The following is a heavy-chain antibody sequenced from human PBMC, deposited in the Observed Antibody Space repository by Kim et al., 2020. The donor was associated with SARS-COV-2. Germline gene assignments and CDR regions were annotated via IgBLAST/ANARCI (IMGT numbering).Heavy chain of an antibody. CDR3: ARPSYYGDYFDY. CDR2: IYYSGST. J-gene: IGHJ4*02. Sequence: SETLSLTCTVSGGSISSSSYYWGWIRQPPGKGLEWIGSIYYSGSTYYNPSLKSRVTISVDTSKNQFSLKLSSVTAADTAVYYCARPSYYGDYFDYWGQGTLVTVSS. V-gene: IGHV4-39*01. D-gene: IGHD1-26*01. CDR1: GGSISSSSYY.